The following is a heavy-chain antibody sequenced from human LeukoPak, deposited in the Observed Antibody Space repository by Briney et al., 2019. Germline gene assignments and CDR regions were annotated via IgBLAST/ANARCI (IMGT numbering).Heavy chain of an antibody. Sequence: ASVKVSCYASAYAFTGYFMHWVRQAPGQELEWMGWINPNIGTTKYARKFQGRVTMTKDTSISTAYMELSMLRSDDTAVYYCARGRYCGSDCPDYWGQGTLVTVSS. V-gene: IGHV1-2*02. CDR1: AYAFTGYF. D-gene: IGHD2-21*02. CDR2: INPNIGTT. CDR3: ARGRYCGSDCPDY. J-gene: IGHJ4*02.